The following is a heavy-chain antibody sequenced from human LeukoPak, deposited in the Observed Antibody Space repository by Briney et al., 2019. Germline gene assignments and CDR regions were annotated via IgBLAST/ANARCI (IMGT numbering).Heavy chain of an antibody. V-gene: IGHV3-23*01. CDR3: AKEEDSSWSY. J-gene: IGHJ4*02. D-gene: IGHD6-13*01. Sequence: PGGSLRLSCVASGFSFSRYAMSWVRQAPGKGLEWVSAISDDSRGKYYADSVKGRFTISRDNSKNTLYMQMTSLRAEDTAIYYCAKEEDSSWSYWGQGTLATVSS. CDR2: ISDDSRGK. CDR1: GFSFSRYA.